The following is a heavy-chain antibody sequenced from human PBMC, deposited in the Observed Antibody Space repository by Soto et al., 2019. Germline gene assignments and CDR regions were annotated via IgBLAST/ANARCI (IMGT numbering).Heavy chain of an antibody. V-gene: IGHV4-31*03. CDR2: IYYSGST. J-gene: IGHJ6*02. Sequence: SETLSLTCTVSGGSISSGGYYWSWIRQHPGKGLEWIGYIYYSGSTYYNPSLKSRVTISVDTSKNQFSLKLSSVTAADTAVYYCATWGPAAAGKIRSDYYYGMDVWGQGTTVTVSS. CDR3: ATWGPAAAGKIRSDYYYGMDV. D-gene: IGHD6-13*01. CDR1: GGSISSGGYY.